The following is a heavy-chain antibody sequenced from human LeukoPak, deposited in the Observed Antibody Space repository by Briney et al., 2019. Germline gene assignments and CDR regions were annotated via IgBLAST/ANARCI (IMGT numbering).Heavy chain of an antibody. CDR2: ITASGVDT. J-gene: IGHJ4*02. CDR1: GFTFISYA. CDR3: AKGEYNYRYMVDY. D-gene: IGHD5-18*01. Sequence: PGGSLRLSWAASGFTFISYAMNWVRQAPGKGLEWVSTITASGVDTYYAESVKGRFTISRDNSKNTLYLQMNSLGAEDTAVYYCAKGEYNYRYMVDYWGQGTMVTVSS. V-gene: IGHV3-23*01.